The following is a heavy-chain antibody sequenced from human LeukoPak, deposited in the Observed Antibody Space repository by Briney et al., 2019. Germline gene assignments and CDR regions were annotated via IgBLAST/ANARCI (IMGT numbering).Heavy chain of an antibody. J-gene: IGHJ5*02. CDR2: INPNSGGT. CDR1: GYTFTGYY. V-gene: IGHV1-2*02. D-gene: IGHD4-17*01. CDR3: AREYGDYDDTYNWFDP. Sequence: ASVKVSCKASGYTFTGYYMHWVRHAPGQGLEWMGWINPNSGGTNYAQKFQGRVTMTRDTSISTAYMELSRLRSDDTAVYYCAREYGDYDDTYNWFDPWGQGTLVTVSS.